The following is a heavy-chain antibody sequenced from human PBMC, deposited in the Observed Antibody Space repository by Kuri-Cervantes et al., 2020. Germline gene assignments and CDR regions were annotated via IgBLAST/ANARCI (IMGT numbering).Heavy chain of an antibody. D-gene: IGHD2-15*01. V-gene: IGHV4-61*05. CDR2: IYYSGST. J-gene: IGHJ5*02. CDR1: GGSISSSSYY. CDR3: ARRGLGLQNWFDP. Sequence: ESLKISCTVSGGSISSSSYYWGWIRQPPGKGLEWIGYIYYSGSTNYNPSLKSRVTISVDTSKNQFSLKLNSVTAADTAVFYCARRGLGLQNWFDPWGQGTLVTVSS.